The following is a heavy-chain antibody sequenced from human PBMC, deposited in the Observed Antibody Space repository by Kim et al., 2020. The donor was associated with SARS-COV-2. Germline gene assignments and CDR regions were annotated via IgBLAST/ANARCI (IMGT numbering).Heavy chain of an antibody. V-gene: IGHV1-3*01. D-gene: IGHD4-4*01. CDR1: GYTFTNYA. Sequence: ASVKVSCKASGYTFTNYAMHWVRQAPGQRLEWMGWINAYSGDTKYSPRFQGRVTFTRDTSANTAYMELTSLRSEDTAVFYCAREGGVLSRGLTTNYCAPWGQGTLVTVSS. J-gene: IGHJ5*02. CDR2: INAYSGDT. CDR3: AREGGVLSRGLTTNYCAP.